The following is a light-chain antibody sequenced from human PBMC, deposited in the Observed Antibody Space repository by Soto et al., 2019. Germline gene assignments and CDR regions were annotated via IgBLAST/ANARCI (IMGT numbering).Light chain of an antibody. J-gene: IGLJ1*01. CDR3: SSYTSSSTPSYV. CDR1: SSDVGGYNY. Sequence: QSVLTQPASVSGSPGQSITISCTGTSSDVGGYNYVSWYQQHPGKAPKLMIYDVSNRPSGVSNRFSGSKPGNTASLTISGLQAEDEADYYCSSYTSSSTPSYVFGTGTKVTV. CDR2: DVS. V-gene: IGLV2-14*01.